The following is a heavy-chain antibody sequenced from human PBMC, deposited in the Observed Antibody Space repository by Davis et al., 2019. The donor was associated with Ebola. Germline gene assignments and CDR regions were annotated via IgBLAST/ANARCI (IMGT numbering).Heavy chain of an antibody. Sequence: SVKVSCKASGGTFSSYAISWVRQAPGQGLEWMGGIIPIFGTANYAQKFQGRVTITADKSTSTAYMELSSLRSEDTAVYYCAKDGEVQLVPPFYYYYYGMDVWGQGTTVTVSS. V-gene: IGHV1-69*06. J-gene: IGHJ6*02. CDR3: AKDGEVQLVPPFYYYYYGMDV. CDR2: IIPIFGTA. D-gene: IGHD6-6*01. CDR1: GGTFSSYA.